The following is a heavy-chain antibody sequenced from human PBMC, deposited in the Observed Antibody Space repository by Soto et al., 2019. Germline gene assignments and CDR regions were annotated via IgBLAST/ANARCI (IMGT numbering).Heavy chain of an antibody. CDR2: ISSSSSYT. CDR1: GFPPPSFA. Sequence: PGGALRLSFSAPASGFPPPSFAVALVRPAPGERVEWGSYISSSSSYTNYADSVKGRFTISRDNAKNSLYLQMNSLRAEDTAVYYCASETYYDILTGYYTGPGAFDIWGQGTMVTVSS. J-gene: IGHJ3*02. V-gene: IGHV3-21*05. CDR3: ASETYYDILTGYYTGPGAFDI. D-gene: IGHD3-9*01.